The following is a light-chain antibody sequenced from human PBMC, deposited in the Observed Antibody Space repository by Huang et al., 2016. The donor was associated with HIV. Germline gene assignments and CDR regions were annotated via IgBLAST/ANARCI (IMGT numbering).Light chain of an antibody. V-gene: IGKV3D-20*01. CDR1: RSVSSRY. J-gene: IGKJ2*01. CDR2: DAS. CDR3: QQYGSSSYT. Sequence: EIVLTQSPASLSLSPGERAMLSGGASRSVSSRYLAWFKQKPGLPPRLLIEDASVRAPGIPDMFSGGGSGTDFTLTISRLEPEDVAVYYCQQYGSSSYTFGQGTKLEIK.